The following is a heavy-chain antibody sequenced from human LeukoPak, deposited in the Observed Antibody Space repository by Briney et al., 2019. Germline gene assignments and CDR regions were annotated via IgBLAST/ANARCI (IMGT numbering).Heavy chain of an antibody. D-gene: IGHD3-10*01. J-gene: IGHJ4*02. Sequence: GGSLRLSCAASGFTFSTYAMSWVRQIPGKGLEWVSAISGSDDGAYYADSVKGRFTISRDNSRNTLYLQMNTLRAEDTAVYYCAKDTGSGSYFSFGFDYWGQGTLVTVSS. CDR3: AKDTGSGSYFSFGFDY. CDR2: ISGSDDGA. V-gene: IGHV3-23*01. CDR1: GFTFSTYA.